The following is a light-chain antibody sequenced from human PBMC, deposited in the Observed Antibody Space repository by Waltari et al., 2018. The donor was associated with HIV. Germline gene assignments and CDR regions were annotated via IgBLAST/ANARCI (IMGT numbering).Light chain of an antibody. CDR2: GAS. Sequence: EIVLTQAPGTLSLSPGERATLSCRASQSVRSSYLAWYQQKPGQAPRLLIYGASSRATGIPDRFSGSGSETDFTLTISRLEPEDFAVYYCQQYGSSPITFGQGTRLEIK. CDR3: QQYGSSPIT. V-gene: IGKV3-20*01. J-gene: IGKJ5*01. CDR1: QSVRSSY.